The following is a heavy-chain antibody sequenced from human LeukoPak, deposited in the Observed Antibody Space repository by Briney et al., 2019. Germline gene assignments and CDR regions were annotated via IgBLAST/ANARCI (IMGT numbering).Heavy chain of an antibody. V-gene: IGHV4-59*01. CDR3: ARVGGTNYYYGMDV. CDR1: GGSISSYY. CDR2: IYYSGST. Sequence: SETLSLTCTVSGGSISSYYWSWNRQPPGKGLEWIGYIYYSGSTNYNPSLKSRVTISVDTSKNQFSLKLSSVTAADTAVYYCARVGGTNYYYGMDVWGQGTTVTVSS. J-gene: IGHJ6*02. D-gene: IGHD4-23*01.